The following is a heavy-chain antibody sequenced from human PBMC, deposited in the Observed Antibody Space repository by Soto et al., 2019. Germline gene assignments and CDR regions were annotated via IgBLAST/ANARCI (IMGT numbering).Heavy chain of an antibody. D-gene: IGHD3-22*01. Sequence: EVQLLESGGGLVQPGGSLRLSCAASGFTFSSYAMSWVRQAPGKGLEWVSAISGSGGSTYYADSVKGRFTISRDNSKNTLYLQMNSLRAEDTAVYYCAKDLSYYYDSSGYYEGVYYYYYGMDVWGQGTTVTVSS. V-gene: IGHV3-23*01. CDR3: AKDLSYYYDSSGYYEGVYYYYYGMDV. J-gene: IGHJ6*02. CDR1: GFTFSSYA. CDR2: ISGSGGST.